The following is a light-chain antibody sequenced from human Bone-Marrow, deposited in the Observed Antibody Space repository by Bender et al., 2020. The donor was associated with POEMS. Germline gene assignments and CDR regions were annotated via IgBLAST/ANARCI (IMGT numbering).Light chain of an antibody. CDR3: SSYTSSSTLV. J-gene: IGLJ2*01. CDR1: SSDVGGYYY. CDR2: EVT. Sequence: QSALTQPASVSGSPGQSITISCTGTSSDVGGYYYVSWYQHHPGKAPKTMIYEVTKRPSGVSNRFSGSKSGNTASLTISGLQAEDEADYYCSSYTSSSTLVFGGGTKLTVL. V-gene: IGLV2-14*01.